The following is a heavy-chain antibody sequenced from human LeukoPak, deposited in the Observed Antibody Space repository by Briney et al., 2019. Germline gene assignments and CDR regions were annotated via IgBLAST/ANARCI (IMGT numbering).Heavy chain of an antibody. Sequence: PSETLSLTCTVSGGSISSYYWSWIRQPPGKGLEWIGYIYYSGSTNYNPSLKSRVTISVDTSKNPFSLKLSSVTDADTAVYYCARQWELRGWFDPWGQGTLVTVSS. CDR1: GGSISSYY. CDR3: ARQWELRGWFDP. CDR2: IYYSGST. J-gene: IGHJ5*02. V-gene: IGHV4-59*08. D-gene: IGHD1-26*01.